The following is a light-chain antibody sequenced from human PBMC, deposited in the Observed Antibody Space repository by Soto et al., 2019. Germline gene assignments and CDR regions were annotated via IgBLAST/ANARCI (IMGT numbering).Light chain of an antibody. Sequence: QSVLTQPPSASGTPGQRVTISCSGSSSNIGRDNVNWYQQVPGTAPKLLIYSTNQRPSGVPDRFSGSKSGTSASLAISGPQSEDDADYYCATWDGNLKGWVFGGGTKLTVL. CDR2: STN. J-gene: IGLJ3*02. CDR3: ATWDGNLKGWV. V-gene: IGLV1-44*01. CDR1: SSNIGRDN.